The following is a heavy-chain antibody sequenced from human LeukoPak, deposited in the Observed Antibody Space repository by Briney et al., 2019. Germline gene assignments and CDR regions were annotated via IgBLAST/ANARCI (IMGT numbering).Heavy chain of an antibody. CDR2: INHSGST. CDR1: GGSFSGYY. CDR3: ARVNLRGSQYNWFDP. D-gene: IGHD1-26*01. J-gene: IGHJ5*02. V-gene: IGHV4-34*01. Sequence: SETLSLTCAVYGGSFSGYYWSWIRQPPGKGLEWIGEINHSGSTNYNPSLKSRVTISVDTSKNQFSLKLSSVTAADTAVYYCARVNLRGSQYNWFDPRGQETLVTVSS.